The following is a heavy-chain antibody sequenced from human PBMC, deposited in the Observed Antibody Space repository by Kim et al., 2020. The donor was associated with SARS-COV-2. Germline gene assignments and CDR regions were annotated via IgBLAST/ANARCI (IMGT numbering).Heavy chain of an antibody. CDR3: ARRMSSGWSNWFDP. D-gene: IGHD6-19*01. Sequence: ASVKVSCKASGYTFTSYAMNWVRQAPGQGLEWMGWINTNTGNPTYAQGFTGRFVFSLDTSVSTAYLQISSLKAEDTAVYYCARRMSSGWSNWFDPWGQGTLVTVSS. CDR2: INTNTGNP. J-gene: IGHJ5*02. V-gene: IGHV7-4-1*02. CDR1: GYTFTSYA.